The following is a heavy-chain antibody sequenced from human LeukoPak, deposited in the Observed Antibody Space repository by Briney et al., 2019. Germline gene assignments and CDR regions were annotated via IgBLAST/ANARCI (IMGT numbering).Heavy chain of an antibody. D-gene: IGHD6-19*01. V-gene: IGHV3-48*03. CDR1: GFRFSSYE. Sequence: PGGSLRLSCVASGFRFSSYEMRWVRQAPGKGLEWVSYISSSGSTTLYADSVKGRFTISRDNAKNSVYLQMNSLRAEDTAVYYCARDGAVAGIENDYWGQGTLVTVSS. CDR2: ISSSGSTT. J-gene: IGHJ4*02. CDR3: ARDGAVAGIENDY.